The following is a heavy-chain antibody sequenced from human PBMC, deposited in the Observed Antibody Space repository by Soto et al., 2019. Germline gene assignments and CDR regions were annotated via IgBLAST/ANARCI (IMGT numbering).Heavy chain of an antibody. CDR3: AKGRYDILTGPRYDAFDI. V-gene: IGHV4-59*01. CDR1: GGSISSYY. Sequence: SETLSLTCTVSGGSISSYYWSWIRQPPGKGLEWIGYIYYSGSTNYNPSLKSRVTISVDTSKNQFSLKLSSVTAADTAVYYCAKGRYDILTGPRYDAFDIWGQGTMVTVS. CDR2: IYYSGST. D-gene: IGHD3-9*01. J-gene: IGHJ3*02.